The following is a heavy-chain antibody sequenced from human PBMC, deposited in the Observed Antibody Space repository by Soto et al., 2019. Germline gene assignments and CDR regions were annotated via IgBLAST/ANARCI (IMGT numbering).Heavy chain of an antibody. D-gene: IGHD4-17*01. CDR1: GGSFSGYY. CDR2: INHSGST. CDR3: TISTVSYYYYMDV. Sequence: SETLSLTCAAYGGSFSGYYWSWIRQPPGKGLEWIGEINHSGSTNYNPSLKSRVTISVDTSKNQFSLKLSSVTAADTAVYYCTISTVSYYYYMDVWGKGTTVTVSS. J-gene: IGHJ6*03. V-gene: IGHV4-34*03.